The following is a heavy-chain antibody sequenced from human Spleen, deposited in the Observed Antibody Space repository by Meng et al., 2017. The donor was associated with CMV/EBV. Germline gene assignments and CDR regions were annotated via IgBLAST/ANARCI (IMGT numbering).Heavy chain of an antibody. J-gene: IGHJ5*02. CDR2: IYPGDSDI. D-gene: IGHD3-22*01. CDR3: ARLDYVDSSGYRSRYHWFDP. V-gene: IGHV5-51*01. Sequence: GGSLRLSCKGSGYRFSNYWIAWVRQKPGKGLEWMGMIYPGDSDIRYSPSFQGQVTFSADKSISTAYLEWSSLKASDTAMYYCARLDYVDSSGYRSRYHWFDPWGQGALVTVSS. CDR1: GYRFSNYW.